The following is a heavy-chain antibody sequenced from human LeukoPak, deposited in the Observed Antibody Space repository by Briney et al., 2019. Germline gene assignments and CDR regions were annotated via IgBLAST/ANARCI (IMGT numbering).Heavy chain of an antibody. CDR1: GSTFSSYA. CDR3: ARDLSSGYDWYYYYYGMDV. J-gene: IGHJ6*02. V-gene: IGHV3-30-3*01. Sequence: GSLRLSCAASGSTFSSYAMHWVRQAPGKGLEWVAVISYDGSNKYYADSVKGRFTISRDNSKNTLYLQMNSLRAEDTAVYYCARDLSSGYDWYYYYYGMDVWGQGTTVTVSS. D-gene: IGHD5-12*01. CDR2: ISYDGSNK.